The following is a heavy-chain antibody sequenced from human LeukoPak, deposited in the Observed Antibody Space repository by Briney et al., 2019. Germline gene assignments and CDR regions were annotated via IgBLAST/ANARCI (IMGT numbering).Heavy chain of an antibody. J-gene: IGHJ6*03. D-gene: IGHD3-9*01. CDR1: GGSFSGYY. Sequence: KSSETLSLTCAVYGGSFSGYYWSWIRQPPGKGLGWIGEINHSGSTNYNPSLKSRVTISVDTSKNQFSLKLSSVTAADTAVYYCARLTVTISLVYYYYYMDVWGKGTTVTISS. CDR3: ARLTVTISLVYYYYYMDV. V-gene: IGHV4-34*01. CDR2: INHSGST.